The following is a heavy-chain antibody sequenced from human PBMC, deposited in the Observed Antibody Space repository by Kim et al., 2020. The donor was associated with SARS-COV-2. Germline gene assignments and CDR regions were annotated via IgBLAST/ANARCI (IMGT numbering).Heavy chain of an antibody. D-gene: IGHD2-2*01. CDR2: IYYSGST. V-gene: IGHV4-39*01. CDR3: ASYWGYCSSTSCYHWFDP. CDR1: GGSISSSSYY. Sequence: SETLSLTCTVSGGSISSSSYYWGWIRQPPGKGLEWIGSIYYSGSTYYNPSLKSRVTISVDTSKNQFSLKLSSVTAADTAVYYCASYWGYCSSTSCYHWFDPWGQGTLVTVSS. J-gene: IGHJ5*02.